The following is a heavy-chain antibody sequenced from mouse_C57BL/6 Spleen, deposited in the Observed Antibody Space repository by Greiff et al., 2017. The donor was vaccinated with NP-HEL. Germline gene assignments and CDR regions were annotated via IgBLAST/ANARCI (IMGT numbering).Heavy chain of an antibody. D-gene: IGHD4-1*01. V-gene: IGHV1-81*01. J-gene: IGHJ4*01. Sequence: QVQLKESGAELARPGASVKLSCKASGYTFTSYGISWVKQRTGQGLEWIGEIYPRSGNTYYNEKFKGKATLTADKSSSTAYMELRSLTSEDSAVYVCARGTGTRGTYAMDYWGQGTSVTVSS. CDR1: GYTFTSYG. CDR3: ARGTGTRGTYAMDY. CDR2: IYPRSGNT.